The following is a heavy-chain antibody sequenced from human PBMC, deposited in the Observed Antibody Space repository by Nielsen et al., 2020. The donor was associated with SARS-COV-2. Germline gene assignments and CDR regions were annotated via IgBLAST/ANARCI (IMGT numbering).Heavy chain of an antibody. J-gene: IGHJ6*03. V-gene: IGHV4-59*01. CDR2: IYYSGST. CDR3: ARANFPELERHYYYYYMDV. D-gene: IGHD1-1*01. CDR1: GGSISSYY. Sequence: LRLSCTVSGGSISSYYWSWIRQPPGKGLEWIGYIYYSGSTNYNPSLKSRVTISVDTSKNQFSLKLSSVTAADTAVYYCARANFPELERHYYYYYMDVWGKGTTVTVSS.